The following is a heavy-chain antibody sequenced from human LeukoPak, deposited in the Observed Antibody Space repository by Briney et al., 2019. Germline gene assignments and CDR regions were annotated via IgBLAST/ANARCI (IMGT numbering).Heavy chain of an antibody. J-gene: IGHJ4*02. Sequence: SETLSLTCTVSGGSIRSYYWSWIRHPPGKGLEWIGYMYYSGSTNYNTALKSRVTISVDTSKNQFSLRLSSVTAADTAVYYCARVRALSYYDSSGDLFYFDYWGQGTLVTVSS. CDR3: ARVRALSYYDSSGDLFYFDY. V-gene: IGHV4-59*01. CDR2: MYYSGST. CDR1: GGSIRSYY. D-gene: IGHD3-22*01.